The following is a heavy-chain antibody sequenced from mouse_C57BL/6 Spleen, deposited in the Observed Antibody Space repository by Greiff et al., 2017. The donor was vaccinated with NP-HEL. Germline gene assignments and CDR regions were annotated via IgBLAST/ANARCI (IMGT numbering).Heavy chain of an antibody. J-gene: IGHJ4*01. D-gene: IGHD1-1*01. CDR1: GFTFSSYG. CDR2: ISSGGSYT. Sequence: EVQLVESGGDLVKPGGSLKLSCAASGFTFSSYGMSWVRQTPDKRLEWVATISSGGSYTYYPDSVKGRFTISRDNAKNTLYLQMSSLKSEDTAMYYCARDGVAPMDYWGQGTSVTVSS. CDR3: ARDGVAPMDY. V-gene: IGHV5-6*01.